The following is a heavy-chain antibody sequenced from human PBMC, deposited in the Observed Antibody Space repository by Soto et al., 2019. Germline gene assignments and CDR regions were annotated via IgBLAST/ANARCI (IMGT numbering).Heavy chain of an antibody. Sequence: ASETLSLTCAVYGGSFSGYYWSWIRQPPGKGLEWIGEINHSGSTNYNPSLKSRVTISVDTSKNQFSLKLSSVTAADTAVYYCARKGWRVVIPTYPYYYYMDVWGKGTTVTVSS. CDR1: GGSFSGYY. CDR3: ARKGWRVVIPTYPYYYYMDV. CDR2: INHSGST. D-gene: IGHD3-22*01. J-gene: IGHJ6*03. V-gene: IGHV4-34*01.